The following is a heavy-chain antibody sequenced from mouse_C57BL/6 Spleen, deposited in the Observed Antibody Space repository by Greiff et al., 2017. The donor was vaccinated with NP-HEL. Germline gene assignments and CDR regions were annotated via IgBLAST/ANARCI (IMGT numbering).Heavy chain of an antibody. CDR1: GFTFSDYG. J-gene: IGHJ3*01. D-gene: IGHD1-1*01. CDR3: ARKDDYYGIAY. Sequence: VQLKESGGGLVKPGGSLKLSCAASGFTFSDYGMHWVRQAPEKGLEWVAYISSGSSTIYYADTVKGRFTISRDNAKNTLFLQMTSLRSEDTAMYYCARKDDYYGIAYWGQGTLVTVSA. CDR2: ISSGSSTI. V-gene: IGHV5-17*01.